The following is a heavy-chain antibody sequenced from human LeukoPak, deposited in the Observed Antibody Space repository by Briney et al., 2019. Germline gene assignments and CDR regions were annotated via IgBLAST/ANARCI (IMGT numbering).Heavy chain of an antibody. CDR3: ARNHTDPGLFFDY. CDR2: MWDDGTNE. J-gene: IGHJ4*02. Sequence: PGRSLRLSCTASGFNFGIYGMHWVRQAPGKGLEWVAVMWDDGTNEYYVESVKGRFTISRDNGKRTLYLQMNSLRVEDTALYYCARNHTDPGLFFDYWGQGTLVTVSS. D-gene: IGHD1-14*01. V-gene: IGHV3-33*01. CDR1: GFNFGIYG.